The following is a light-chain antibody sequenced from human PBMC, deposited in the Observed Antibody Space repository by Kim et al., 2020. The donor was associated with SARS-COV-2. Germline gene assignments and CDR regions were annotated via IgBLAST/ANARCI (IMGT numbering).Light chain of an antibody. Sequence: SSELTQDPAVSVALGQTVRITCQGDSLRSYYANWYQQKPGQAPVLVIYGKNNRPSGIPDRFSGSRSGNTASLTITGAPAEDEADYYCNSRDSSGDHLKVF. CDR3: NSRDSSGDHLKV. V-gene: IGLV3-19*01. CDR1: SLRSYY. CDR2: GKN. J-gene: IGLJ3*02.